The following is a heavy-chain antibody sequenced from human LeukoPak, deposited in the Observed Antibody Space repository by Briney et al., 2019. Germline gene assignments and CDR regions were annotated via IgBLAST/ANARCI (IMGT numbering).Heavy chain of an antibody. CDR1: GXSFSSYW. Sequence: GESLKISCKGLGXSFSSYWNAWVRQRPGKGLEWMGIIYPGGSETRYDPSFQGQVTISADSSISTAYLQWSSLKASDTAMYYCARHLDSSSWYPPVGYWGQGTLVTVSS. CDR3: ARHLDSSSWYPPVGY. D-gene: IGHD6-13*01. J-gene: IGHJ4*02. V-gene: IGHV5-51*01. CDR2: IYPGGSET.